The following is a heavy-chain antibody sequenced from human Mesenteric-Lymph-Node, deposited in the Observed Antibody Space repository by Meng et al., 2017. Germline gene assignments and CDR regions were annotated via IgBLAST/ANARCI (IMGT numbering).Heavy chain of an antibody. CDR1: VGSISSTNW. Sequence: QVQLQPWGAGLVTPSGTLSLTCAVSVGSISSTNWWSWVRQPPGKGLDWIAEISHGGNSKYNPSLKSRVTISVDMSKNQVSLKLTSVTAADTAVYFCVRNFDSWGQGTLVTVSS. V-gene: IGHV4-4*02. J-gene: IGHJ4*02. CDR2: ISHGGNS. CDR3: VRNFDS.